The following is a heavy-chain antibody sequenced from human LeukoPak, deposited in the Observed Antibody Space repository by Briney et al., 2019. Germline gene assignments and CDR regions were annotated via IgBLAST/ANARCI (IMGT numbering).Heavy chain of an antibody. CDR1: GDSINNYY. Sequence: SETLSLTCTVSGDSINNYYWSWTRQAAGEGLEWIGHIWTGGSTKYNPSLKSRVTMSADTSKNQLSLKLYSVTAADTAVYYCAREEGNLFDPWGQGSLVAVSS. CDR3: AREEGNLFDP. V-gene: IGHV4-4*07. CDR2: IWTGGST. D-gene: IGHD3-10*01. J-gene: IGHJ5*02.